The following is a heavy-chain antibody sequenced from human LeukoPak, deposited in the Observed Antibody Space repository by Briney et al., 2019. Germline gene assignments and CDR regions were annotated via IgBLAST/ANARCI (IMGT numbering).Heavy chain of an antibody. CDR2: ISGGAGST. J-gene: IGHJ4*02. V-gene: IGHV3-23*01. CDR3: ARVSGQQLTNY. CDR1: AITSSTYA. D-gene: IGHD6-13*01. Sequence: GGSLRLSCAASAITSSTYAMSWVRQGPGKGLECGSVISGGAGSTYYADSVKGRFTISRDNSRNTLYLQMNSLRAEDTAVYYCARVSGQQLTNYWGQGTLVTVSS.